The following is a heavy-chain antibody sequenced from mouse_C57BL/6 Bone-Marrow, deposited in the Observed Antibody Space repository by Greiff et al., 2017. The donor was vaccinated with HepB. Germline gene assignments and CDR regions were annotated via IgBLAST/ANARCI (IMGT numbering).Heavy chain of an antibody. D-gene: IGHD2-12*01. CDR2: IYPGDGDT. Sequence: VKLMESGPELVKPGASVKISCKASGYAFSSSWMNWVKQRPGKGLEWIGRIYPGDGDTNYNGKFKGKATLTADKSSSTAYMQLSSLTSEDSAVYFCARYEFAYWGQGTLVTVSA. V-gene: IGHV1-82*01. CDR1: GYAFSSSW. CDR3: ARYEFAY. J-gene: IGHJ3*01.